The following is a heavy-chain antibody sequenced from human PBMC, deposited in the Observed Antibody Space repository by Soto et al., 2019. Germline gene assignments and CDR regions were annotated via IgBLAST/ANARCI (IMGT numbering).Heavy chain of an antibody. CDR2: VYYTGTT. CDR3: ARNWNLARVPPAYFDS. J-gene: IGHJ4*02. Sequence: PSETLSLTCTVSNFSVLTSIYYWAWIRQPPGKGLEWVGTVYYTGTTYYNPSLQCRVTISIDTSKNQFSLNLNSVTAADTAVYYCARNWNLARVPPAYFDSWRQGTLVTVSS. CDR1: NFSVLTSIYY. D-gene: IGHD2-2*01. V-gene: IGHV4-39*01.